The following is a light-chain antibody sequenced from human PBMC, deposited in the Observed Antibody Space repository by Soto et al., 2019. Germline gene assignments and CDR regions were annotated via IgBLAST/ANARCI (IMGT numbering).Light chain of an antibody. CDR2: KAS. Sequence: DIQMTQSPSTLSGSVGDRVTITCRASQTISSWLAWYQQKPGKAPKLLIYKASTLKSGVPSRFSGSGSGTEFTLTISSLQSEDGATYYCQQYDKWPYTFGQGTDLEIK. CDR1: QTISSW. CDR3: QQYDKWPYT. J-gene: IGKJ2*01. V-gene: IGKV1-5*03.